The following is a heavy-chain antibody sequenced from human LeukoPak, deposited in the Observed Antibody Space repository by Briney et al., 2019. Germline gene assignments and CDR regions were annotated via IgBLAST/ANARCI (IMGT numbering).Heavy chain of an antibody. Sequence: SETLSLTCTASGGSISSSSYYWGWIRQPPGKGLEWIGSIYYSGSTYYNPSLKSRVTISVDTSKNQFSLKLSSVTAADTAVYYCARGAFVVVVAATPFDYWGQGALVTVSS. D-gene: IGHD2-15*01. CDR1: GGSISSSSYY. CDR2: IYYSGST. J-gene: IGHJ4*02. V-gene: IGHV4-39*01. CDR3: ARGAFVVVVAATPFDY.